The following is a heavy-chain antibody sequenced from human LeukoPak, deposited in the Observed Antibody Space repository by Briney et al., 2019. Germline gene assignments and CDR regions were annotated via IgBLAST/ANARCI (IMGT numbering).Heavy chain of an antibody. V-gene: IGHV4-59*12. D-gene: IGHD3-22*01. CDR1: GGSISSYY. J-gene: IGHJ4*02. CDR3: ASRYGSSGYYGLEY. CDR2: IYYSGST. Sequence: SETLSLTCTVSGGSISSYYWSWIRQPPGKGLEWIGSIYYSGSTYYNPSLKSRVTISVDTSKNQFSLKLSSVTAADTAVYYCASRYGSSGYYGLEYWGQGTLVTVSS.